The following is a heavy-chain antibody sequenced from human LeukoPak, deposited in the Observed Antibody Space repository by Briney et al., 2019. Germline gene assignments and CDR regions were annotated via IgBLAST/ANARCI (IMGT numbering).Heavy chain of an antibody. D-gene: IGHD5-12*01. CDR1: GYTFTSYG. CDR2: ISAYNGNT. V-gene: IGHV1-18*01. CDR3: ARDWEVATIAPGGY. Sequence: ASVTVSCKASGYTFTSYGIRWVRQAPGQGLEWMGWISAYNGNTNYAQKLQGRVTMTTDTSTSTAYMELRSLRSDDTAVYYCARDWEVATIAPGGYWGQGTLVTVSS. J-gene: IGHJ4*02.